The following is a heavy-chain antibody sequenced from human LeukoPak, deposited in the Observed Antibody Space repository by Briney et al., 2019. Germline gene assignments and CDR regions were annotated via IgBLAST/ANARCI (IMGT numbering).Heavy chain of an antibody. D-gene: IGHD5-18*01. CDR3: AREKNRSLGYSYGLGY. Sequence: ASVKVSCKASGYTFTGYYIHWVRQAPEQGLEWMGWINPNSGGTNYAQKFQGRVTMTRDTSISTAYMELSRLRSGDTAVYYCAREKNRSLGYSYGLGYWGQGTLVTVSS. J-gene: IGHJ4*02. V-gene: IGHV1-2*02. CDR1: GYTFTGYY. CDR2: INPNSGGT.